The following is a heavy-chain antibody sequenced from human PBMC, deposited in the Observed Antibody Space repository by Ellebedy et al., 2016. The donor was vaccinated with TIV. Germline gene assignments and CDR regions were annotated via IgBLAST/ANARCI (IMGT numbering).Heavy chain of an antibody. CDR2: IRTYNGDT. CDR3: ARDHCAGDCYPPDY. J-gene: IGHJ4*02. D-gene: IGHD2-21*02. Sequence: AASVKVSCKPSGYTFNTYAIPWIRQAPGHGLEWMGRIRTYNGDTDYAQKFQGRVTMTTDTSTSTAYMELRSLRSDDTALYYGARDHCAGDCYPPDYWGQGSLVTVSS. V-gene: IGHV1-18*01. CDR1: GYTFNTYA.